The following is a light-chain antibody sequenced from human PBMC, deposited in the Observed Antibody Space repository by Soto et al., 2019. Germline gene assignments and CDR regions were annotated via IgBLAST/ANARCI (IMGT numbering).Light chain of an antibody. CDR3: LQAKSFPLT. CDR2: TTS. CDR1: QGIYNW. J-gene: IGKJ1*01. Sequence: DIQMTQSPSSVSASVGDRVTITCRASQGIYNWLAWYQQKPGKAPRLLLYTTSILQSGVPSRVSGSGSGTDFTLTISDLQPEDFATYYCLQAKSFPLTCGQGTKVEIK. V-gene: IGKV1-12*01.